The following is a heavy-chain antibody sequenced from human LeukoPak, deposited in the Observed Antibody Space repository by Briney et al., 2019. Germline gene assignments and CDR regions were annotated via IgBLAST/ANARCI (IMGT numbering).Heavy chain of an antibody. J-gene: IGHJ5*02. D-gene: IGHD3-10*01. CDR3: AKEIGVRASTDWFDP. CDR2: ISYDGSNK. Sequence: PGGSLRLSCAASGFTFSSYGMHWVRQAPGKGLEWVAVISYDGSNKYYADSVKGRFTISRDNSKNTLYLQMNSLRAEDTAVYYCAKEIGVRASTDWFDPWGQGTLVTVSS. V-gene: IGHV3-30*18. CDR1: GFTFSSYG.